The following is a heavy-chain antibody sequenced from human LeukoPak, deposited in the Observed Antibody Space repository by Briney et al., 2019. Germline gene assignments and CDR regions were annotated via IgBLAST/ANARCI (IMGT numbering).Heavy chain of an antibody. V-gene: IGHV3-23*01. CDR3: AKSQFGGVFDGFDI. D-gene: IGHD3-16*01. Sequence: GGSLRLSCAASGFTFSSYAMSWVRQAPGKGLEWVSAISGSGASTYYADSVKGRFTISRDNSKSTLYVQMNSLRAEDTAVYYCAKSQFGGVFDGFDIWGQGTMVTVSS. CDR2: ISGSGAST. J-gene: IGHJ3*02. CDR1: GFTFSSYA.